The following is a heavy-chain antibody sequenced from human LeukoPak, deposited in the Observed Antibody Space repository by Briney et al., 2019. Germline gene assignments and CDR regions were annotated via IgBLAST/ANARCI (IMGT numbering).Heavy chain of an antibody. CDR2: ISSSSSST. J-gene: IGHJ4*02. V-gene: IGHV3-48*01. D-gene: IGHD3-10*01. CDR1: GFTFSDYS. CDR3: ARDLGDKYGYFDY. Sequence: GGPLRLSCAASGFTFSDYSMNWVRQAPGKGLEGISYISSSSSSTYYADSVKGRFTISRDNAKNPLYLQMNSLRAEDTAVYYCARDLGDKYGYFDYWGQGNLVTVSS.